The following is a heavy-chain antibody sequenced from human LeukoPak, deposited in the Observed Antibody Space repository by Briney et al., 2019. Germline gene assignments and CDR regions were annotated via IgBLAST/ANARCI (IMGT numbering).Heavy chain of an antibody. CDR2: ISWNSGSI. Sequence: PGGSLRLSCAASGFTFDDYAMHWVRQAPGKGLEWVSGISWNSGSIGYADSVRGRFTISRDNAKNSLYLQMNSLRAEDTALYYCAKGIPYYDILTGYSTSHAFDIWGQGTMVTVSS. CDR1: GFTFDDYA. V-gene: IGHV3-9*01. J-gene: IGHJ3*02. CDR3: AKGIPYYDILTGYSTSHAFDI. D-gene: IGHD3-9*01.